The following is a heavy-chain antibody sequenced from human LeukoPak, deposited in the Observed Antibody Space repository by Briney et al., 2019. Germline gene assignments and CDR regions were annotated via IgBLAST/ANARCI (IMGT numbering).Heavy chain of an antibody. Sequence: GGSLRLSCAASGFSLSSYALHWVRQAPGKGLEWVAVISYDGSNKYYADSVKGRFTISRDNSKNTLYLQMNSLRAEDTAVYYCARGEAVVPAATPYYFDYWGQGTLVTVSS. V-gene: IGHV3-30-3*01. D-gene: IGHD2-2*01. J-gene: IGHJ4*02. CDR1: GFSLSSYA. CDR2: ISYDGSNK. CDR3: ARGEAVVPAATPYYFDY.